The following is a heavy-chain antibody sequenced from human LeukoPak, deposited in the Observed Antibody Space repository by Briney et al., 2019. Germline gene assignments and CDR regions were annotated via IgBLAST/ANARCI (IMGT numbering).Heavy chain of an antibody. J-gene: IGHJ6*03. Sequence: GGSLRLSCAASGFTFSSYSMNWVRQAPGKGLEWVSSISGSSSYIYYADSVKGRFTISRNNAKNSLYLQMNSMRAEDTAMYYCARDHRLYCSGGSCSLMDVWGKGTTVTIFS. CDR3: ARDHRLYCSGGSCSLMDV. D-gene: IGHD2-15*01. V-gene: IGHV3-21*01. CDR1: GFTFSSYS. CDR2: ISGSSSYI.